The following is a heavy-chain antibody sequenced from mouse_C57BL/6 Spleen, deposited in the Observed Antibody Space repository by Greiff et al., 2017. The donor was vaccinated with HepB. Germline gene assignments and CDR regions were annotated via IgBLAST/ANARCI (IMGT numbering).Heavy chain of an antibody. CDR3: ARSDYYGSSGAFAY. CDR1: GYTFTSYW. V-gene: IGHV1-55*01. Sequence: VQLQQSGAELVKPGASVKMSCKASGYTFTSYWITWVKQRPGQGLEWIGDIYPGSGSTNYNEKFKSKATLTVDTSSSTAYMQLSSLTSEDSAVYYCARSDYYGSSGAFAYWGQGTLVTVSA. D-gene: IGHD1-1*01. J-gene: IGHJ3*01. CDR2: IYPGSGST.